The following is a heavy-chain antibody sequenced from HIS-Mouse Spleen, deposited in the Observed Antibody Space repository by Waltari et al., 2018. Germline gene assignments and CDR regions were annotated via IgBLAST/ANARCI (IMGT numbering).Heavy chain of an antibody. CDR1: GGSISSSSYY. D-gene: IGHD6-13*01. CDR2: IYYSGST. J-gene: IGHJ2*01. Sequence: QLQLQESGPGLVKPSETLSLTCTVSGGSISSSSYYWGWIRQPPGKGLEWIGSIYYSGSTSYNPSRKRRVTISVDTSKNQFSLKRSSVTAADTAVYYCAREIPYSSSWYDWYFDLWGRGTLVTVSS. V-gene: IGHV4-39*07. CDR3: AREIPYSSSWYDWYFDL.